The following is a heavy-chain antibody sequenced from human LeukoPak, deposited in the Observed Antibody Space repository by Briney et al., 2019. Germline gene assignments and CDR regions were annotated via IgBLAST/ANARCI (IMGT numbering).Heavy chain of an antibody. CDR2: IYSGGST. D-gene: IGHD3-10*01. CDR3: AREGAQVRGVWNYYYMDV. Sequence: PGGSLRLSCAASGFTVSNNYMNWVRQAPGKGLEWVSLIYSGGSTHYADSVKGRFTISRDNSKNTLYLQMNSLRAEDTAVYYCAREGAQVRGVWNYYYMDVWGKGTTVTVSS. V-gene: IGHV3-53*01. J-gene: IGHJ6*03. CDR1: GFTVSNNY.